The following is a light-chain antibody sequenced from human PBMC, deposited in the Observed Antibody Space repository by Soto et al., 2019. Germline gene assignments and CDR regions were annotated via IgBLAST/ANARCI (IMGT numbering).Light chain of an antibody. CDR2: GAS. CDR3: QQYGSSFLT. V-gene: IGKV3-20*01. CDR1: QSVSSSY. J-gene: IGKJ4*01. Sequence: EIVLTQSPGTLSLSPGERATLSCRASQSVSSSYLAWYQQKPGQAPRLLIYGASSRATGIPDRFSGSGSGTDGTITISRLEPEDCEVYDGQQYGSSFLTFGGGTKVDIK.